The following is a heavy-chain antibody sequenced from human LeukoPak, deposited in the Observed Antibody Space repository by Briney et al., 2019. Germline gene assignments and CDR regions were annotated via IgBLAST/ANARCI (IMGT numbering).Heavy chain of an antibody. CDR2: IYTSGST. CDR1: GGSISSGSYY. V-gene: IGHV4-61*02. D-gene: IGHD4-17*01. Sequence: SETLSLTCTASGGSISSGSYYWSWIRQPAGKGLEWIGRIYTSGSTNYNPSLKSRVTISVDTSKNQFSLKLSSVTAADTAVYYCAGLSVTTYYFDYWGQGTLVTVSS. CDR3: AGLSVTTYYFDY. J-gene: IGHJ4*02.